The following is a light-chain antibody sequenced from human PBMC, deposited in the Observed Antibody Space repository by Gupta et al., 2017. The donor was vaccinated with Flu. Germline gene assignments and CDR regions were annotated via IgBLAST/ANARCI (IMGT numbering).Light chain of an antibody. CDR3: LQDDSTLHT. CDR1: QSVLYSSNNKNY. Sequence: DIVMTQSPDSLAVSLGERATINCKSSQSVLYSSNNKNYLAWYQQKPGQPPKLLIYWASTRESGVPDRFSGSGSGTDFTLTISSLQAEDVAVYYCLQDDSTLHTFGQGTKLEIK. V-gene: IGKV4-1*01. J-gene: IGKJ2*01. CDR2: WAS.